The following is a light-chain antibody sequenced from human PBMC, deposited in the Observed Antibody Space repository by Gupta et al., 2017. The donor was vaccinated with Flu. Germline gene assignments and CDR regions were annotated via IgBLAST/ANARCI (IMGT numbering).Light chain of an antibody. V-gene: IGKV3-11*01. CDR3: QQRSNWPPYS. J-gene: IGKJ2*03. CDR2: DAA. Sequence: DIVLTQSPATLSLSPGERATLSCRASQSVSSYLAWYQQKPGQAPRLRIYDAANRAAGIPARFSGSGSGTDFTLTISSLEPEEFAVYYCQQRSNWPPYSFGQGTKLEIK. CDR1: QSVSSY.